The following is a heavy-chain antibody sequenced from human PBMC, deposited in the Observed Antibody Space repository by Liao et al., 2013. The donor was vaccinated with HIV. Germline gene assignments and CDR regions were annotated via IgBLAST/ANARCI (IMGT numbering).Heavy chain of an antibody. Sequence: QVHLQESGPGLVKPSETLSLICTVSGGSISSYYWSWIRQPAGKGLEWIGRIYTSGSTNYKPSLKSRVTISVDTSKNQFSLKLSSVTAADTAVYYCARDAKWLFDAFDIWGQGTMVTVSS. CDR1: GGSISSYY. D-gene: IGHD3-22*01. CDR2: IYTSGST. V-gene: IGHV4-4*07. J-gene: IGHJ3*02. CDR3: ARDAKWLFDAFDI.